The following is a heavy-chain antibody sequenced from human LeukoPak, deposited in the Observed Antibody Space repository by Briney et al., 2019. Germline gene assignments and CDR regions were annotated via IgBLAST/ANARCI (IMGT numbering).Heavy chain of an antibody. Sequence: SVKVSCKASGGTFSSYAISWVRQAPGQRLEWMGGIIPIFGTANYAQKFQGRVTITTDESTSTAYMELSSLRSEDTAVYYCARDSGWNYILDYWGQGTLVTVSS. CDR3: ARDSGWNYILDY. V-gene: IGHV1-69*05. D-gene: IGHD1-7*01. CDR2: IIPIFGTA. CDR1: GGTFSSYA. J-gene: IGHJ4*02.